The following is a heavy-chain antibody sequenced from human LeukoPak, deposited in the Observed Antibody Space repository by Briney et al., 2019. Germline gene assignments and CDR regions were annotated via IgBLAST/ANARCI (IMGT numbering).Heavy chain of an antibody. CDR1: GGSIRGYY. Sequence: SETLSLTCTVSGGSIRGYYWSWIRQPPGKGLEWIGYMYYSGSFNYNPSLKNRVTISGDTSKNHLSLNLIYVIAADTAVYYCARAPFTGDAFDIWGQGTMVTVSS. D-gene: IGHD2/OR15-2a*01. V-gene: IGHV4-59*13. J-gene: IGHJ3*02. CDR3: ARAPFTGDAFDI. CDR2: MYYSGSF.